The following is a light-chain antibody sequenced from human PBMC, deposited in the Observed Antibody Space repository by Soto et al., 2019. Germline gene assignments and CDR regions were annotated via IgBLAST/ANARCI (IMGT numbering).Light chain of an antibody. CDR3: QQYKSWPRIT. V-gene: IGKV3-15*01. J-gene: IGKJ5*01. CDR2: GAS. CDR1: QGVPSR. Sequence: EIVLTQSPATLSLSPGEGVTLSCRASQGVPSRIAWYQHKPGQAPRLLIYGASTRATGVPDRFSGTGSGTDFTLTISSLKSEDYAIYYCQQYKSWPRITFGQGTRLEIK.